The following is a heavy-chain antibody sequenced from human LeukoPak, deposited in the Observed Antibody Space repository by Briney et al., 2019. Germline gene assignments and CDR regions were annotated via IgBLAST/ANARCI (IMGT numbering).Heavy chain of an antibody. J-gene: IGHJ2*01. CDR1: GFTFSDYY. V-gene: IGHV3-11*04. Sequence: PGGSLRLSCAASGFTFSDYYMSWIRQAPGKGLEWVSYISSSGYTKYYADSLKGRFTISRDNAKKTLYLQINSLRAEDTAVYYCATTLRTRGTWYFDLWGRGTLVTVSS. CDR3: ATTLRTRGTWYFDL. CDR2: ISSSGYTK. D-gene: IGHD1-1*01.